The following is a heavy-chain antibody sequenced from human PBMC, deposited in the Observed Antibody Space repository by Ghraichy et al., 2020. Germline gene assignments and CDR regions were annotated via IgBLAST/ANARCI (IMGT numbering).Heavy chain of an antibody. J-gene: IGHJ5*02. Sequence: SETLSLTCAVYGGSFSGYYWSWIRQPPGKGLEWIGEINHSGSTNYNPSLKSRVTISVDTSKNQFSLKLSSVTAADTAVYYCARGDIVVGRGYNWFDPWGQGTLVTISS. V-gene: IGHV4-34*01. CDR3: ARGDIVVGRGYNWFDP. D-gene: IGHD2-2*01. CDR1: GGSFSGYY. CDR2: INHSGST.